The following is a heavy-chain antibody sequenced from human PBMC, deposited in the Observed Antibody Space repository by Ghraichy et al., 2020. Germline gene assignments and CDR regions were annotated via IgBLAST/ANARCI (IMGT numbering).Heavy chain of an antibody. CDR3: ARGGYISGGDTMTPLCDV. CDR2: ISGHNGNR. CDR1: GYNFRTYG. D-gene: IGHD3-16*01. V-gene: IGHV1-18*04. J-gene: IGHJ4*02. Sequence: ASVKVSCKTSGYNFRTYGITWVRQAPGQGFEWMGWISGHNGNRRVAQRFQDRVTLPTDTYTNIAYMDLRWLRSDDTAVYFCARGGYISGGDTMTPLCDVWGQGTLVTVSS.